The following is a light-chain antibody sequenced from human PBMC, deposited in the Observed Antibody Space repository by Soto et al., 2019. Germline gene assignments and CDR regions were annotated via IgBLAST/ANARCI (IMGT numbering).Light chain of an antibody. CDR2: GAS. CDR1: QGIRDD. J-gene: IGKJ1*01. CDR3: LDDYTYPRT. V-gene: IGKV1-6*01. Sequence: AIQMTQSPSSLSASIGDRVTITCRASQGIRDDLSWYQQKPGKAPKVLIYGASNLQSGVPSRFSGSGSGTDFTLTISGLQHEDFATYFCLDDYTYPRTFGQGTKVEFK.